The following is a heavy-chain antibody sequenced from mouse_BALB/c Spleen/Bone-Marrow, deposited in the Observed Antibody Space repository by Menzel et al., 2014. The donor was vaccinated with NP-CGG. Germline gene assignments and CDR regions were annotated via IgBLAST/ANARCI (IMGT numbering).Heavy chain of an antibody. Sequence: QVQLKQSGAELVRPGSSVKISCKASGYAFRSYWMNWVKQRPGQGLEWIGQIYPGDGDTNYNGKFKGKATLTADKSSSTAYMQLSSLTSEDSAVYFCAREGYDYDWFAYWGQGTLVTVSA. V-gene: IGHV1-80*01. CDR3: AREGYDYDWFAY. J-gene: IGHJ3*01. CDR2: IYPGDGDT. D-gene: IGHD2-4*01. CDR1: GYAFRSYW.